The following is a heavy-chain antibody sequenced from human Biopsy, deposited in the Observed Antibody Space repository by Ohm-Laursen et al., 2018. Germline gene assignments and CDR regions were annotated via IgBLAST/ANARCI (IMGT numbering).Heavy chain of an antibody. D-gene: IGHD3-22*01. J-gene: IGHJ4*02. Sequence: SDTLSLTCSVSGGSLNNHYWSWIRQSPGKGLEWLAYIYSSGRTNYNPSLKSRIIVSVDTSKNQPSLKVTSVTATDTAMYYCARHDRSGYWGLDYWGQGALVTASA. CDR2: IYSSGRT. CDR1: GGSLNNHY. V-gene: IGHV4-4*08. CDR3: ARHDRSGYWGLDY.